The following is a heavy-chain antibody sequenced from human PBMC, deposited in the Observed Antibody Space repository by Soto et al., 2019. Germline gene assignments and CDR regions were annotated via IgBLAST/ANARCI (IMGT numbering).Heavy chain of an antibody. CDR3: ASGGDVNYYHGMDV. CDR1: GYTFTSYG. V-gene: IGHV1-18*01. CDR2: ISAYNGKT. D-gene: IGHD2-21*02. J-gene: IGHJ6*02. Sequence: QVQLVQSGGEVKKPGASVKLSCTASGYTFTSYGISWVRQAPGQGLEWMGWISAYNGKTNYAQNVQGRVTMTKDTSRRTAYMDMRSLSSDDTAVYDCASGGDVNYYHGMDVWGQGNTVTVS.